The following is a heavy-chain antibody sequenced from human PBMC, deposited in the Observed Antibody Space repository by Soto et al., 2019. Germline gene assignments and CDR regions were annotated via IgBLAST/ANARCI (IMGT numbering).Heavy chain of an antibody. CDR1: GGSISSDY. CDR3: AREIWGEDGYTYSGFDY. Sequence: PSETLSLTCTVSGGSISSDYWSWIRQPAGKGLEWMGYIYYSGSTNYNPSLKSRVTISVDTSKNQFSLKLSSVTAADTAVYYCAREIWGEDGYTYSGFDYWGQGTLVTVS. V-gene: IGHV4-59*01. J-gene: IGHJ4*02. CDR2: IYYSGST. D-gene: IGHD1-26*01.